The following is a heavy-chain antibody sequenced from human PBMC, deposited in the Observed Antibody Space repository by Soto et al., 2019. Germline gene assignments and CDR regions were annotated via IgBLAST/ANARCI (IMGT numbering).Heavy chain of an antibody. Sequence: TLSVTCTVADGSISHRSCYLGWIRQPPGKGLEWIGCIYYSGSTYYNPSLKSRVTISVDTSNNQLSLKLTSVTAADTAVYYCVYSGYSFDYWGQETLVTVSS. CDR2: IYYSGST. CDR3: VYSGYSFDY. CDR1: DGSISHRSCY. V-gene: IGHV4-39*07. J-gene: IGHJ4*02. D-gene: IGHD3-22*01.